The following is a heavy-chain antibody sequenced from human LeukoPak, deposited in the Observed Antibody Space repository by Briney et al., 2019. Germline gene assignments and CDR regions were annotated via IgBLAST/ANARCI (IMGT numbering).Heavy chain of an antibody. CDR1: GYTFTSYG. J-gene: IGHJ6*02. CDR3: ARGGGIFGVLTTAHYYGMDV. D-gene: IGHD3-3*01. Sequence: SVKVSCKASGYTFTSYGISWVRQAPGQGLEWMGGINPIFRTSNYAQKFEGKVTITADESTSTAYMELSSLKSEDTAVYYCARGGGIFGVLTTAHYYGMDVWGQGTTVIVAS. V-gene: IGHV1-69*13. CDR2: INPIFRTS.